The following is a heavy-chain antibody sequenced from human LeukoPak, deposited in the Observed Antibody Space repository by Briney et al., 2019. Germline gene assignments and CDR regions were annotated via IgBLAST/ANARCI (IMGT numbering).Heavy chain of an antibody. J-gene: IGHJ4*02. D-gene: IGHD3-22*01. CDR1: GFTFSNAW. V-gene: IGHV3-15*01. Sequence: GGSLRPSCAASGFTFSNAWMSWVRQAPGKGLEWVGRIKSKTDGGTTDYAAPVKGRFTISRDDSKNTLYLQMNSLKTEDTAVYYCTTGPYYYDSSEPFDYWGQGTLVTVSS. CDR3: TTGPYYYDSSEPFDY. CDR2: IKSKTDGGTT.